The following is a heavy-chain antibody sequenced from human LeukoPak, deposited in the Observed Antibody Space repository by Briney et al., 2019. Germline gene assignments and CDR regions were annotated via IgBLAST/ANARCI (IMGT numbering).Heavy chain of an antibody. Sequence: SETLSLTCTVSGGSISSYYWSWIRQPPGKGLEWIGYTYYTESTNYNPSLKSRVTISVDTSKNQFSLKLSSVTAADTTVYYCARHYGSGKPWFDYWGQGTLVTVSS. V-gene: IGHV4-59*01. CDR2: TYYTEST. D-gene: IGHD3-10*01. J-gene: IGHJ4*02. CDR1: GGSISSYY. CDR3: ARHYGSGKPWFDY.